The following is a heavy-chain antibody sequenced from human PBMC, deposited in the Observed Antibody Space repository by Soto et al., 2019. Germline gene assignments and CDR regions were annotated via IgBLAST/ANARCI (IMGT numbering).Heavy chain of an antibody. CDR2: IYSGGST. D-gene: IGHD3-3*01. J-gene: IGHJ6*03. Sequence: GGSLRLSCAASGFTVSSNYMSWVRQAPGKGLEWVSVIYSGGSTYYADSVKGRFTISRDNSKNTLYLQMNSLRAEDTAVYYCARVDDFWSGYRMHYYMDVWGKGTTVTAP. CDR3: ARVDDFWSGYRMHYYMDV. CDR1: GFTVSSNY. V-gene: IGHV3-66*01.